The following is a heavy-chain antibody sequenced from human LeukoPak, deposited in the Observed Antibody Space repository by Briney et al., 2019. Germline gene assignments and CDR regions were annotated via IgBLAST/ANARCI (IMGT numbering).Heavy chain of an antibody. Sequence: PGGSLRLSCTASGFTFSPYAMSWVRQPPGKGLEWVSGISGSSGSTSYVDSVKGRFTISRDNSKNTVYLQMSSLRAEDTAVYYCARSRGPNTFGGVHYYWGQGTLVTVSS. CDR2: ISGSSGST. CDR3: ARSRGPNTFGGVHYY. V-gene: IGHV3-23*01. D-gene: IGHD3-16*01. CDR1: GFTFSPYA. J-gene: IGHJ4*02.